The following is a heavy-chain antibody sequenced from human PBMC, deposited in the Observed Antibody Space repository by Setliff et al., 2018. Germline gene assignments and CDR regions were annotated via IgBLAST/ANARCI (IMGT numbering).Heavy chain of an antibody. Sequence: PSETLSLTCTVSGASISGNSYYWAWIRQPPGKGLEWIASTYYGGNTYYNPSLKSRVTMSVDTSKSQFSLKLNSVTAADTGVYYCASCRYQVPYDYWGQGILVTVSS. V-gene: IGHV4-39*01. J-gene: IGHJ4*02. CDR2: TYYGGNT. D-gene: IGHD2-2*01. CDR3: ASCRYQVPYDY. CDR1: GASISGNSYY.